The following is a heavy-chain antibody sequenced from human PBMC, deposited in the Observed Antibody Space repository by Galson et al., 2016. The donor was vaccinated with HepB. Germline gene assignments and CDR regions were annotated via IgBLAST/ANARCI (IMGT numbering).Heavy chain of an antibody. D-gene: IGHD1-26*01. Sequence: SVKVSCKASGGTFNSFGITWVRQAPGQGLEWMGGIIPFFGTTNYAQNFQGRVTITADESTSTAYMELSSLRSEDTAVYYCARDPDVGPTGWFDPWGQGTLVTVSS. CDR2: IIPFFGTT. V-gene: IGHV1-69*13. CDR1: GGTFNSFG. CDR3: ARDPDVGPTGWFDP. J-gene: IGHJ5*02.